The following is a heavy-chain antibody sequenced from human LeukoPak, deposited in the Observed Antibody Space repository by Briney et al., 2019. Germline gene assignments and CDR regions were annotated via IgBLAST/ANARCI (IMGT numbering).Heavy chain of an antibody. D-gene: IGHD2-15*01. Sequence: QPGGSLRLSCAASEFTFSNYWMHWVRQVPGKGLVWVSRNGSTARYADSVQGRFTISRDNAKNTLYLQMNSLRAEDTAVYYCTRDQSTISTATYALDVWGQGTAVIVAS. CDR1: EFTFSNYW. CDR2: NGSTA. CDR3: TRDQSTISTATYALDV. V-gene: IGHV3-74*01. J-gene: IGHJ6*02.